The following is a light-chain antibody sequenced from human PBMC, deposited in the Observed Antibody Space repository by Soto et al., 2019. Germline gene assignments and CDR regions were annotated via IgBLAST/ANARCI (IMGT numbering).Light chain of an antibody. CDR1: QSLNSW. J-gene: IGKJ2*01. V-gene: IGKV1-5*03. CDR2: KTS. CDR3: RQYYTYS. Sequence: DIQMTQSPSTLSASVGDRVSITCRASQSLNSWLAWYQQKPGKAPKLLIYKTSTLESGVPSRFSGSGSGTEFTLTISNLQPDDFSPYSCRQYYTYSFGQGTKLEI.